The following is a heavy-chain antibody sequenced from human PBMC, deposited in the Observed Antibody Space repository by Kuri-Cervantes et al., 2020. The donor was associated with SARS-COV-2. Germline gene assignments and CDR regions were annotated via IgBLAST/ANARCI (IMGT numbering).Heavy chain of an antibody. D-gene: IGHD3-3*01. CDR2: IRSKAYGGTT. Sequence: GESLKISCEVSGFLFSASAIHWVRQASGKGLEWVGFIRSKAYGGTTEYAASVKGRFTISRDDSKSIAYLQMNSLKTEDTAVYYCTRDDFWSGYYSYWGQGTLVTVSS. CDR3: TRDDFWSGYYSY. J-gene: IGHJ4*02. V-gene: IGHV3-49*04. CDR1: GFLFSASA.